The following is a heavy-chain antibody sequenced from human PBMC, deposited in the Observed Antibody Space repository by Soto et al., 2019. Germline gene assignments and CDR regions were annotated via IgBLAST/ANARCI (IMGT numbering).Heavy chain of an antibody. CDR3: ARRAGYYFDY. J-gene: IGHJ4*02. V-gene: IGHV4-34*01. CDR1: GGSFSGYY. Sequence: SETLSLTCAVYGGSFSGYYWSWIRQPPGKGLEWIGEINHSGSTNYNPSLKSRVTISVDTSKNQFSLKLSSVTAADTAVYYCARRAGYYFDYWGQGTLVTVSS. CDR2: INHSGST.